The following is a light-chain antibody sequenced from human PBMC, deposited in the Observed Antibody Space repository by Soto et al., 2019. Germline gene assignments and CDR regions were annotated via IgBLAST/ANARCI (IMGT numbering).Light chain of an antibody. CDR3: QQYSYSPT. CDR2: KAS. J-gene: IGKJ2*01. CDR1: QSISSW. V-gene: IGKV1-5*03. Sequence: DIQMTQSPSTLSASVGDRVTITCRASQSISSWLAWYQQKPGKAPKLLIYKASSLESGVPSRFSGSGSGTEFTLTISSLQPDDFATYYCQQYSYSPTFGQGTKLEIK.